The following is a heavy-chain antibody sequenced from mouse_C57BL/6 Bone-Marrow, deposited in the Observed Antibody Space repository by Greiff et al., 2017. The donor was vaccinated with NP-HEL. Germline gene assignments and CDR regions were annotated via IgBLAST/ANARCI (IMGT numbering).Heavy chain of an antibody. J-gene: IGHJ4*01. V-gene: IGHV1-80*01. Sequence: QVQLQQSGAELVKPGASVKISCKASGYAFSSYWMNWVKQRPGQGLEWIGQIYPGDGDTNYNGKFKGKATLTADKSSSTAYMQLSSLTSGDSAVYFCARFTTVVGDAMDYWGQGTSVTVSS. CDR1: GYAFSSYW. CDR2: IYPGDGDT. CDR3: ARFTTVVGDAMDY. D-gene: IGHD1-1*01.